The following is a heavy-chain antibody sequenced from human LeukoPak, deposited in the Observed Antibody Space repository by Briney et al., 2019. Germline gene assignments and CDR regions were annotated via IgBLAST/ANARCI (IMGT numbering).Heavy chain of an antibody. Sequence: GASVKVSCKASGYTFTTYGISWVRQAPGQGLEWMGWISAYDGNTNYAQKLQGRVTMTTDTSTSTAYMELRSLRSDDTAVYYCARLLVATLIDYWGQGTLVTVSS. J-gene: IGHJ4*02. CDR1: GYTFTTYG. D-gene: IGHD5-12*01. CDR2: ISAYDGNT. V-gene: IGHV1-18*01. CDR3: ARLLVATLIDY.